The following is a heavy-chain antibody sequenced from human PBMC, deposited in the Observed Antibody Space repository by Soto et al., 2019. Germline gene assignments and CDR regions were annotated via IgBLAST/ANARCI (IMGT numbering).Heavy chain of an antibody. Sequence: GGSLRLSCAASGFTFSSYAMHWVRQAPGKGLEWVAVISYDGSNKYYADSVKGRFTISRDNSKNTLYLQMNSLRAEDTAVHYCARVGYSSSWLYYFDYWGQGTLVTVSS. CDR1: GFTFSSYA. CDR3: ARVGYSSSWLYYFDY. CDR2: ISYDGSNK. V-gene: IGHV3-30-3*01. J-gene: IGHJ4*02. D-gene: IGHD6-13*01.